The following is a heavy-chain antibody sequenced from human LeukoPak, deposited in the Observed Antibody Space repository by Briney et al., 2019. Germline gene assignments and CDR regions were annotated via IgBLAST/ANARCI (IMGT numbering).Heavy chain of an antibody. Sequence: GGSLRLSRAASGFTFSSYAMSWVRQAPGKGLEWVSAISGSGGCTYYADSVKGRFTISRDNSKNTLYLQMNSLRAEDTAVYYCAKGFYSCGEDYWGQGTLVTVSS. CDR3: AKGFYSCGEDY. J-gene: IGHJ4*02. CDR1: GFTFSSYA. D-gene: IGHD2-21*01. V-gene: IGHV3-23*01. CDR2: ISGSGGCT.